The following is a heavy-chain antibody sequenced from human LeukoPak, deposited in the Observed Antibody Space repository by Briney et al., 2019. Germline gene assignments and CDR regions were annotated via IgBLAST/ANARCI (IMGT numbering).Heavy chain of an antibody. CDR3: AMYDAYKYGYCPDYFDL. J-gene: IGHJ4*02. CDR1: GFTLSNYS. V-gene: IGHV3-48*01. D-gene: IGHD5-18*01. Sequence: PGGSLRLSCAGSGFTLSNYSMNWVRQAPGKGLDWVSSLSQNGSNQYYADSMKGRFTVSRDNAEKSLYLQMNSLTAEDTAVYYCAMYDAYKYGYCPDYFDLWGQGTLATVSS. CDR2: LSQNGSNQ.